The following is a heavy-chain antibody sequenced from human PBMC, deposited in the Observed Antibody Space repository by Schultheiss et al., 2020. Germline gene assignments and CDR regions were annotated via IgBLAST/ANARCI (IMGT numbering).Heavy chain of an antibody. J-gene: IGHJ4*02. CDR3: ARDAGDTAMVSGGGTFDY. CDR2: INHSGST. V-gene: IGHV4-34*01. CDR1: GGSFSGYY. Sequence: SETLSLTCAVYGGSFSGYYWSWIRQPPGKGLEWIGEINHSGSTNYNPSLKSRVTISVDTSKNQFSLKLSSVTAADTAVYYCARDAGDTAMVSGGGTFDYWGQGTLVTVSS. D-gene: IGHD5-18*01.